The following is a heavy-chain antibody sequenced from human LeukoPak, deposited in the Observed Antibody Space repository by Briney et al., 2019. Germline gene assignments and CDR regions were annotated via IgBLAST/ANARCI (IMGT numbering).Heavy chain of an antibody. Sequence: GGSLRLSCAASGFTVSSNYMSWVRQAPGKGLVWVPIIYNGGSTYYADSVKGRFTISRDNSKNTLYLQMNTVRAEDTAVYYCARAGGAYLRHLDYWGQGTLVTVSS. D-gene: IGHD1-26*01. V-gene: IGHV3-53*01. CDR1: GFTVSSNY. J-gene: IGHJ4*02. CDR3: ARAGGAYLRHLDY. CDR2: IYNGGST.